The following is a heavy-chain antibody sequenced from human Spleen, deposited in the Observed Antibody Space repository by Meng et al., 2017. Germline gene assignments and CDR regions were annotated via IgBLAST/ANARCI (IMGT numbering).Heavy chain of an antibody. J-gene: IGHJ4*02. CDR2: ISGSGGTT. D-gene: IGHD3-16*01. CDR3: AKETKLWVGNCDY. CDR1: EFTFSNYA. Sequence: EVELVESGGALVQPGGSLRLSCAASEFTFSNYAMTWVRQAPGKGLEWVSSISGSGGTTYYADSVKGRFTISRDNSKNTLYLQMNSLRAEDTAVYYCAKETKLWVGNCDYWGQGTLVTVSS. V-gene: IGHV3-23*04.